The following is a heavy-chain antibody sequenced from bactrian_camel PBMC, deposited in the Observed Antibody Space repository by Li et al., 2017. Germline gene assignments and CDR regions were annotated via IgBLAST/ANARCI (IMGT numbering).Heavy chain of an antibody. Sequence: HVQLVESGGGLVQPGGSLRLSCTAPGFTSEHCVVDWYRQAAGKQREGVGFIDSDGHTSCADFVKGRFTISQDHAKNTLYLQLNSLKPEDTAIYYCAAARPVFGWTCPAKYEYWGEGTQVTVS. J-gene: IGHJ4*01. V-gene: IGHV3S53*01. CDR3: AAARPVFGWTCPAKYEY. CDR2: IDSDGHT. D-gene: IGHD3*01. CDR1: GFTSEHCV.